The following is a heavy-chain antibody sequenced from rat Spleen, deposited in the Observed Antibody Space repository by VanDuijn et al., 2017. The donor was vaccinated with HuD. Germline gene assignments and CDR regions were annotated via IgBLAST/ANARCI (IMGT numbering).Heavy chain of an antibody. Sequence: QVQLKESGPGLVQPSQTLSLTCTVSGFSLTSNGVSWVRQPPGKGLEWIAAISSGGSTYYNSALKSRLSISRDTSKSQVFLKMNSLQTEDTAIYFCTRDEAINNYYVMDAWGQGASVTVSS. J-gene: IGHJ4*01. D-gene: IGHD1-10*01. V-gene: IGHV2S12*01. CDR1: GFSLTSNG. CDR2: ISSGGST. CDR3: TRDEAINNYYVMDA.